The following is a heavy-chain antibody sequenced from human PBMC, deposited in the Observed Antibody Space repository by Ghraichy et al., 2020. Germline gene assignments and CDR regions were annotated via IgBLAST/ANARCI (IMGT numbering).Heavy chain of an antibody. Sequence: GGSLRLSCEASGFTFSAYNMNWVRQAPGKGLEWVSSISSSSGHIYYADSVEGRFTNSRDNAKNSLYLQMNSLRAEDTAVYYCAREKFYDSSGYYPDAFDIWGQGTMVTVSS. D-gene: IGHD3-22*01. CDR1: GFTFSAYN. J-gene: IGHJ3*02. CDR2: ISSSSGHI. CDR3: AREKFYDSSGYYPDAFDI. V-gene: IGHV3-21*01.